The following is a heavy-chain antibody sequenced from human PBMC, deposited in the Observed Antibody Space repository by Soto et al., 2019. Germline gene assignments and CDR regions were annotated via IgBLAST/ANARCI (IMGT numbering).Heavy chain of an antibody. J-gene: IGHJ4*02. CDR3: ARDDDSFDD. V-gene: IGHV3-30-3*01. Sequence: QVQLVESGGGVVQPGRSLRLSCAASGFTFSNYAMQWVRQAPGKGLEGVAFISYDGSSKYYADSVKGRFTISRDNSKKTLYLQMNSLRVEDTDVYYCARDDDSFDDWGQGTLVTVSS. CDR2: ISYDGSSK. CDR1: GFTFSNYA.